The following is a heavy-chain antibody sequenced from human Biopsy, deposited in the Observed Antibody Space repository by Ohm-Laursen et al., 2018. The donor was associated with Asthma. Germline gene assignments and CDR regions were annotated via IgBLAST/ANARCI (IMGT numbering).Heavy chain of an antibody. CDR3: ARCQVGYSSGWSLLLKKIYYSGMDV. CDR2: IMTVFGTT. J-gene: IGHJ6*02. Sequence: SVKVSCKVPGGTFSNFAISWVRQAPGQGLEWLGGIMTVFGTTNYAQKFQGRVTITADESTSTAYMEVTNLRSEDTAIYYCARCQVGYSSGWSLLLKKIYYSGMDVWGQGTAVTVSS. D-gene: IGHD6-19*01. V-gene: IGHV1-69*13. CDR1: GGTFSNFA.